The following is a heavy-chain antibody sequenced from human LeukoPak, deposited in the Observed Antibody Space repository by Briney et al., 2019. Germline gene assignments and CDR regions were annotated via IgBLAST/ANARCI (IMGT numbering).Heavy chain of an antibody. J-gene: IGHJ4*02. CDR2: IYYSGST. Sequence: SGTLSLTCTVSGGSISSYYWSCIRQPPGKGLEWIGYIYYSGSTNYNPSLKSRVTISVDTSKNQFSLKLSSVTAADTAVYYCAIAVAGLGNNWGQGTLVTVSS. CDR3: AIAVAGLGNN. D-gene: IGHD6-19*01. V-gene: IGHV4-59*01. CDR1: GGSISSYY.